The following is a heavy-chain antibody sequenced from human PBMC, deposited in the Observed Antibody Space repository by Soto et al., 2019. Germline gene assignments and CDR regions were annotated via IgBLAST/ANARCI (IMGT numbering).Heavy chain of an antibody. CDR1: GFSLSTSGVG. Sequence: QITLKESGPTLVKPTQTLTLTCTFSGFSLSTSGVGVGWIRQPPGKALEWLALIYWDDDKRYSPSVKSRLTITKDTSKSQVVLTMTDMDPADTATYYCAHRQRTRQLEFYENWGQGTLVTDSS. CDR2: IYWDDDK. D-gene: IGHD1-1*01. V-gene: IGHV2-5*02. J-gene: IGHJ4*02. CDR3: AHRQRTRQLEFYEN.